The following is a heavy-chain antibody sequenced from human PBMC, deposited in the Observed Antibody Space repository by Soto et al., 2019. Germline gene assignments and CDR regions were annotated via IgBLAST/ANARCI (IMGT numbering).Heavy chain of an antibody. V-gene: IGHV3-23*01. D-gene: IGHD4-17*01. CDR1: GFTFSSYA. CDR2: ISGSGGST. CDR3: AKDEDDYGDYVSAFDI. Sequence: GGSLRLSCAASGFTFSSYAMSWVRQAPGKGLEWVSAISGSGGSTYYADSVKGRFTISRDNSKNTLYLQMNSLRAEDTAVYCCAKDEDDYGDYVSAFDIWGQGTMVTVSS. J-gene: IGHJ3*02.